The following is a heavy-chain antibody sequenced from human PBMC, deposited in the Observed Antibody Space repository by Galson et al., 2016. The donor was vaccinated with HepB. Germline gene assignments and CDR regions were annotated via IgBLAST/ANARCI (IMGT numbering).Heavy chain of an antibody. D-gene: IGHD2-15*01. J-gene: IGHJ4*02. CDR1: GYTFTGSY. V-gene: IGHV1-2*02. Sequence: SVKVSCKASGYTFTGSYMHWVRQAPGQGLEWMGWINPNNGGTKDVQKFQGRVTMTRHTSIRTVYMELTRLRSDDTAVYYCARGNGGGLLDFWGQGTQVTVSS. CDR2: INPNNGGT. CDR3: ARGNGGGLLDF.